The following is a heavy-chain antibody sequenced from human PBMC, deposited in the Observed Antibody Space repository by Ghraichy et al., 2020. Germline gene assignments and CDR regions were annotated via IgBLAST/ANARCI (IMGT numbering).Heavy chain of an antibody. J-gene: IGHJ4*02. D-gene: IGHD3-3*01. Sequence: GESLHISCKGSGYSFTSYWIGWVRQLPGQGLEWMGIIYPCDSDTRYSPSFQGQVTISADKSISTAYLQWSSLKASDTAMYYCARRVLVGGSEFDYWGQGILVTVSS. CDR3: ARRVLVGGSEFDY. CDR1: GYSFTSYW. V-gene: IGHV5-51*01. CDR2: IYPCDSDT.